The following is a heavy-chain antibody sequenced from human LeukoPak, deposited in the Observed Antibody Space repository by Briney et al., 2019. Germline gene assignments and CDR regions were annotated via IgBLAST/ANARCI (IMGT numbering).Heavy chain of an antibody. Sequence: ASVKVSCKASGYTFTSYGISWVRQAPGQGLGWMGWISAYNGNTNYAQKLQGRVTMTTDTSTSTAYMELRSLRSDDTAVYYCATQGPNYYDSSGYPPEYFQHWGQGTLVAVSS. CDR3: ATQGPNYYDSSGYPPEYFQH. J-gene: IGHJ1*01. D-gene: IGHD3-22*01. CDR2: ISAYNGNT. V-gene: IGHV1-18*01. CDR1: GYTFTSYG.